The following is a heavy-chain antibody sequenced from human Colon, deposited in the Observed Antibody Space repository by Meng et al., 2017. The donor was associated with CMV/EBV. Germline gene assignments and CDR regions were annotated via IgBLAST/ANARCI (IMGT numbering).Heavy chain of an antibody. Sequence: GESLKISCAVSGFTFSTYWMHWVRQAPGKGLVWVSRINGDGSGTNYADSVKGRLTISRDNAKNTLYLQMNSLRAEDTAVYYCARGRYYGMDVWGQGTTVTVSS. J-gene: IGHJ6*02. CDR2: INGDGSGT. CDR3: ARGRYYGMDV. CDR1: GFTFSTYW. V-gene: IGHV3-74*01.